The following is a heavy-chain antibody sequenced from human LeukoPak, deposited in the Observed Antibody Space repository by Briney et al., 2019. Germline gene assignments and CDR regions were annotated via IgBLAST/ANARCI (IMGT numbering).Heavy chain of an antibody. J-gene: IGHJ6*02. D-gene: IGHD1-1*01. CDR3: ARDRYGFLSLAIGGMDV. CDR1: GFTFSSYA. CDR2: ISYDGSNK. V-gene: IGHV3-30-3*01. Sequence: GGSLRLSCAASGFTFSSYAMQGVRQAPGKGLEWVAVISYDGSNKYYADSVKGRFTISRDNSKNTLYLQMNSLRAEDTAVYYCARDRYGFLSLAIGGMDVWGQGTTVTVSS.